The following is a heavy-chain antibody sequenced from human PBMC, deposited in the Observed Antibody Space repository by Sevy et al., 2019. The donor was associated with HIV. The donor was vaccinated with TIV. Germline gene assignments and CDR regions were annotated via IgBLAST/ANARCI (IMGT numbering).Heavy chain of an antibody. D-gene: IGHD3-22*01. V-gene: IGHV3-9*01. J-gene: IGHJ3*02. CDR2: INSKSNNI. CDR3: AKVHSGGPYVSSGYNAFHI. CDR1: GFIFGDYG. Sequence: GGSLRLSCAASGFIFGDYGMHWVRQAPGKGLEWVSGINSKSNNIGYADSVKGRFTISRDNVRNSLYLQMNRLRTEDTALYYCAKVHSGGPYVSSGYNAFHIWGQGTLVTVSS.